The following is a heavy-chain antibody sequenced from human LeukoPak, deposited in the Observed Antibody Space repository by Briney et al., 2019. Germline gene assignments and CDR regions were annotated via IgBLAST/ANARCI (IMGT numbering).Heavy chain of an antibody. CDR1: GGSFSGYY. CDR3: ARTRGYCSSTSCRNFDY. J-gene: IGHJ4*02. V-gene: IGHV4-34*01. Sequence: SETLSLTCAIYGGSFSGYYWSWIRQPPGKGLEWIGEINHSGSTNYNPSLKSRVTISVDTSKNQFSLKLSSVTAADTAVYYCARTRGYCSSTSCRNFDYWGQGTLVTVSS. D-gene: IGHD2-2*01. CDR2: INHSGST.